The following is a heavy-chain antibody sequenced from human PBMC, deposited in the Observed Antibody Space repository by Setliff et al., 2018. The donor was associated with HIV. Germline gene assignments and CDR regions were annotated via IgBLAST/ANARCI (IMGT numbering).Heavy chain of an antibody. CDR1: GGTFGSYA. V-gene: IGHV1-69*05. Sequence: ASVKVSCKASGGTFGSYAVSWVRQAPGQGLEWMGGIIPMFGTAKHAQKFQARVTLTTDESTSTAYMEVSGLKSDDTAVYYCARSGYGDYDVEAPWDYWGQGTLVTVSS. D-gene: IGHD4-17*01. CDR3: ARSGYGDYDVEAPWDY. J-gene: IGHJ4*02. CDR2: IIPMFGTA.